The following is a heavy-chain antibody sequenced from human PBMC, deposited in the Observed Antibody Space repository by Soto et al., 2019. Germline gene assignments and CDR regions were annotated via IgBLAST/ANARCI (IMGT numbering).Heavy chain of an antibody. J-gene: IGHJ6*02. CDR1: GFTFSSYW. Sequence: GGSLRLSCAASGFTFSSYWMSWVRQAPGKGLEWVANIKQDGSEKYYVDSVKGRFTISRENAKNTLYLQMNSLRAEDPAVYYCSRDPGDCSSTSCYYYYGMDVWGQGTTVTVSS. CDR3: SRDPGDCSSTSCYYYYGMDV. V-gene: IGHV3-7*01. D-gene: IGHD2-2*01. CDR2: IKQDGSEK.